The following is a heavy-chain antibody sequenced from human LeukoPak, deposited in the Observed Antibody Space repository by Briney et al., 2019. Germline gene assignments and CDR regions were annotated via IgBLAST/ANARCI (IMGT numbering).Heavy chain of an antibody. V-gene: IGHV3-21*01. CDR2: ISRSSSYI. CDR3: ARDDSGSYSYYFHY. Sequence: GGSLRLSCAASGLTFSSYTMNWVRQAPGKGLEWVSSISRSSSYISYANSVKGRFTISRDNAKNSLYLQMNSLRAEDTAVYYCARDDSGSYSYYFHYWGQGTLVTVSS. D-gene: IGHD1-26*01. J-gene: IGHJ4*02. CDR1: GLTFSSYT.